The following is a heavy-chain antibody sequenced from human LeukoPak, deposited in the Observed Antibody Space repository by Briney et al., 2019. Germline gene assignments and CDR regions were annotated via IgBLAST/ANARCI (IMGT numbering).Heavy chain of an antibody. V-gene: IGHV4-39*01. J-gene: IGHJ3*02. CDR2: IYYSGST. CDR1: GGSISSSSYY. Sequence: PSETLSLTCTVSGGSISSSSYYWGWIRQPPGKGLEWIGSIYYSGSTYYNPSLRSRVTISVDTSKNQFSLKLSSVTAADTAVYYCARYRTTVTTAGLVAFDIWGQGTTVTVSS. D-gene: IGHD4-17*01. CDR3: ARYRTTVTTAGLVAFDI.